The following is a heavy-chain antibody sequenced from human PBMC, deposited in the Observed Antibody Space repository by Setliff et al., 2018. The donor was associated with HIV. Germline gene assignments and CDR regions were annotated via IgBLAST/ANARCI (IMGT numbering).Heavy chain of an antibody. CDR2: INTNTGNP. Sequence: GASVKVSCKASGYTFTSYGISWVRQAPGQGFEWMGWINTNTGNPTYAQGFTGRFVFSLDTSVSTAYLQISSLKAEDTAVYYCARMATVYYYYMDVWGKGTTVTVSS. CDR3: ARMATVYYYYMDV. CDR1: GYTFTSYG. V-gene: IGHV7-4-1*02. J-gene: IGHJ6*03. D-gene: IGHD4-4*01.